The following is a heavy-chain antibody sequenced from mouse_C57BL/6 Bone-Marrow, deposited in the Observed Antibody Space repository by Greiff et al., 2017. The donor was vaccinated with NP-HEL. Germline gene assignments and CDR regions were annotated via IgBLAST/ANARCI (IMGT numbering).Heavy chain of an antibody. D-gene: IGHD4-1*02. V-gene: IGHV1-64*01. J-gene: IGHJ4*01. CDR1: GYTFTSYW. Sequence: QVQLQQPGAELVKPGASVKLSCKASGYTFTSYWMHWVKQRPGQGLEWIGMIHPNSGSTNYNEKFKSKATLTVDKSSSTAYMQLSSLTSEDSAVYYCARYSPQLGLYAMDYWGQGTSVTVSS. CDR2: IHPNSGST. CDR3: ARYSPQLGLYAMDY.